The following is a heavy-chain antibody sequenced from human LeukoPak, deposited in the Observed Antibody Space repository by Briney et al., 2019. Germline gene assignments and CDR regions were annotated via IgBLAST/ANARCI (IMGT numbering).Heavy chain of an antibody. V-gene: IGHV3-23*01. CDR2: NSGSGGST. CDR3: AKGRGYNYWDGFDI. CDR1: GFTFSNYA. Sequence: GGSLRLSCAASGFTFSNYAMSWVRQAPGKGLEWVSANSGSGGSTYYGDSVKGRFTISRDNSKNTLYMQMNSLRAEDTAVYYCAKGRGYNYWDGFDIWGQGTMVTVSS. D-gene: IGHD5-24*01. J-gene: IGHJ3*02.